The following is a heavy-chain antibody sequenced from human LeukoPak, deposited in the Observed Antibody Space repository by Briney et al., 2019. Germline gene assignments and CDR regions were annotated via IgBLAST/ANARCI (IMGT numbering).Heavy chain of an antibody. Sequence: GGSLRLSCAASGYTFDDYAMHWVRQAPGEGLEWVSGISWNSGSIGYADSVKGRFTISRDNAKNSLYLQMNSLRAEDTALYYCAKDSVVAATRGAFDIWGQGTMVTVSS. V-gene: IGHV3-9*01. CDR2: ISWNSGSI. CDR3: AKDSVVAATRGAFDI. CDR1: GYTFDDYA. J-gene: IGHJ3*02. D-gene: IGHD2-15*01.